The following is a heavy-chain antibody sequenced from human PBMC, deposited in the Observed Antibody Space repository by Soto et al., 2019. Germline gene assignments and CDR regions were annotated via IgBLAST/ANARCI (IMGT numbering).Heavy chain of an antibody. CDR1: GGSISSSSYY. J-gene: IGHJ4*02. CDR2: IYYSGST. D-gene: IGHD5-12*01. CDR3: ARDAVDVARCCFDY. Sequence: QLQLQESGPGLVKPSETLSLTCTVSGGSISSSSYYWGWIRQPPGKGLEWIGGIYYSGSTYYNPSLKRRVTISVDTSKNQFSMKLSSVTAADTAVYYCARDAVDVARCCFDYWGQGTLVTVSS. V-gene: IGHV4-39*02.